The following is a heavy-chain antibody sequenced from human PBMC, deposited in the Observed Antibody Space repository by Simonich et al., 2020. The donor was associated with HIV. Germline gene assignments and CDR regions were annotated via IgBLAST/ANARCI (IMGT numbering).Heavy chain of an antibody. J-gene: IGHJ4*02. V-gene: IGHV3-23*01. CDR1: GFTFSSYA. D-gene: IGHD3-3*01. CDR2: IVGSGGST. Sequence: EVQLLESGGGLVQPGGSLRLSCAASGFTFSSYAMSWVRQAPGKVLDGVSDIVGSGGSTYYADSVKGRFTISRDNSKNTLYLQMNSLRAEDTAVYYCAKDRYYNFWSGYYDYWGQGTLVTVSS. CDR3: AKDRYYNFWSGYYDY.